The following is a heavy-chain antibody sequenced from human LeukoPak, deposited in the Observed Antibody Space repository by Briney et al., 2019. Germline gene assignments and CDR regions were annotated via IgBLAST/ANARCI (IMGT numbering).Heavy chain of an antibody. V-gene: IGHV1-46*01. CDR2: INPSGGST. J-gene: IGHJ4*02. CDR1: GYTFTSYY. D-gene: IGHD3-22*01. CDR3: AREYYYDSSGYPIDY. Sequence: ASVKVSCKASGYTFTSYYMHWVRQAPGQGLEWMGIINPSGGSTSYAQKFRGRVTMTRDTSTSTVYMELSSLRSEDTAVYYCAREYYYDSSGYPIDYWGQGTLVTVFS.